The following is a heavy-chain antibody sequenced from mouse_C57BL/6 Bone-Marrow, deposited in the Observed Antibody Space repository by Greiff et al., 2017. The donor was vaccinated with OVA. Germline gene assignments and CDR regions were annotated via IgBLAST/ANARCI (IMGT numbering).Heavy chain of an antibody. CDR3: ARRRITTVVANDY. CDR2: IYPRSGNT. D-gene: IGHD1-1*01. Sequence: QVQLQQSGAELARPGASVKLSCKASGYTFTSYGISWVKQRTGQGLAWIGAIYPRSGNTYYNEKFKGKATLTADKSSSTAYMELRSLTSEDSAVYLCARRRITTVVANDYWGQGTTLT. CDR1: GYTFTSYG. J-gene: IGHJ2*01. V-gene: IGHV1-81*01.